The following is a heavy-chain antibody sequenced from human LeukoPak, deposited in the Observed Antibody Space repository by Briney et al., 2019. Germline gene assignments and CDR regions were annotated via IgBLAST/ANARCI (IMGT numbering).Heavy chain of an antibody. CDR1: VGSASNSY. V-gene: IGHV4-59*08. D-gene: IGHD2-8*02. CDR2: IHYSGST. J-gene: IGHJ6*02. Sequence: FETLSLTRTVSVGSASNSYWSWIRPPPGKGLAWMGFIHYSGSTKYNPSLTCRVAISVHTSKNQFSLRVTSVTAADTAVYYCARLYPLVSSSTYHYPPLDVWGQGTPVTVS. CDR3: ARLYPLVSSSTYHYPPLDV.